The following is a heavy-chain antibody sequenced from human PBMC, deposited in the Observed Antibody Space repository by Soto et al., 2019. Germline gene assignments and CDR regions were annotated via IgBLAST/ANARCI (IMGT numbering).Heavy chain of an antibody. V-gene: IGHV3-33*01. CDR2: IWYDGSNK. Sequence: GGSLRLSCAASGFTFSSYGMHWVRQAPGKGLEWVAVIWYDGSNKYYADSVKGRFTISRDNSKNTLYLQMNSLRAEDTAVYYCARDYDSSSWTYYFDYWGQGTLVTVSS. CDR3: ARDYDSSSWTYYFDY. D-gene: IGHD6-13*01. CDR1: GFTFSSYG. J-gene: IGHJ4*02.